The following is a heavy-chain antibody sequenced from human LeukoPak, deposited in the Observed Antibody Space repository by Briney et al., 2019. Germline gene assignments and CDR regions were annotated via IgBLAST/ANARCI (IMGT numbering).Heavy chain of an antibody. V-gene: IGHV3-20*04. CDR2: INWTAGTT. J-gene: IGHJ4*02. D-gene: IGHD3-3*01. CDR3: ARGFLEWSFDY. Sequence: PGGSLRLSCAASGFTFDDYDMTWVRQAPGKGLEWVSGINWTAGTTGYADSVKGRFTISRDNAKNSLYLQMNSLRAEDTALYYCARGFLEWSFDYWGQGTLATVSS. CDR1: GFTFDDYD.